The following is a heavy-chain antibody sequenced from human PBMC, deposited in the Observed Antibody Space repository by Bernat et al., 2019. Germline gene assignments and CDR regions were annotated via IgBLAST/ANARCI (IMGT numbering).Heavy chain of an antibody. D-gene: IGHD6-13*01. CDR1: GYTFTSYY. CDR2: INPSGGST. CDR3: ARERIAAAVTYYYYGMDV. Sequence: QVQLVQSGAEVKKPGASVKVSCKASGYTFTSYYMHWVRQSPGQGLEWMGIINPSGGSTSYAQKFQGRVTMTRDTSTSTVYMELSSLRSEDTAVYYCARERIAAAVTYYYYGMDVWGQGTTVTGSS. J-gene: IGHJ6*02. V-gene: IGHV1-46*03.